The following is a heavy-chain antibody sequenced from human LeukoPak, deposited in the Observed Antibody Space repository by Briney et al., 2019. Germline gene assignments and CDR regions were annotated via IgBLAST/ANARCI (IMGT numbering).Heavy chain of an antibody. CDR1: GGTFSSYA. J-gene: IGHJ4*02. Sequence: ASVKVSCKASGGTFSSYAISWVRQAPGQGLEWMRRIIPIFGTANYAQKFQGRVTITTDESTSTAYMELSSLRSEDTAVYYCARGEFGGYVPNLSYWGQGTLVTVSS. CDR2: IIPIFGTA. D-gene: IGHD5-12*01. CDR3: ARGEFGGYVPNLSY. V-gene: IGHV1-69*05.